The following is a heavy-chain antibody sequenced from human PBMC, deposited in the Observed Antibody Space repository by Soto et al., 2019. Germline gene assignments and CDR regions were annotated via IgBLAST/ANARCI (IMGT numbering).Heavy chain of an antibody. J-gene: IGHJ5*02. CDR3: ARDWDT. Sequence: EVQLVESGGGLVQPGGSLRLSCAASGFTFSNYWMNWARQIPGEGLEWVAHIKGDGSEKHYVGSEKGRFTVSRDNAKNLLSMQLNSLKVEDTAIYYFARDWDTWGQGTLVTVAS. CDR2: IKGDGSEK. CDR1: GFTFSNYW. V-gene: IGHV3-7*01. D-gene: IGHD1-26*01.